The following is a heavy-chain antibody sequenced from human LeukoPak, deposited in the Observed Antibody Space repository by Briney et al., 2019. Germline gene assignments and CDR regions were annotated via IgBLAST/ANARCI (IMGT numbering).Heavy chain of an antibody. V-gene: IGHV3-30*02. CDR3: VAIAVAGQFY. CDR2: IAYDGSDK. Sequence: GGTLRLSCAASGFAFSGYGMHWVRQAPGKGLEWVTYIAYDGSDKFYADSVRGRFTISRDNSKNTLYVQMNSLRVEDTAMYYCVAIAVAGQFYWGQGTLVTVSS. J-gene: IGHJ4*02. D-gene: IGHD6-19*01. CDR1: GFAFSGYG.